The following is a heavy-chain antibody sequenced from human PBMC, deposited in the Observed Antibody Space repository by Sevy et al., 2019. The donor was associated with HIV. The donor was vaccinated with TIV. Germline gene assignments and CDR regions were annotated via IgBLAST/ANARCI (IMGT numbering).Heavy chain of an antibody. CDR2: ISYDESTK. J-gene: IGHJ4*02. Sequence: GGSLRLSCEVSGFTLSTHVMHWVRRAPGKGLDWVAAISYDESTKYYADSVKGRFTISRDNSKNSLFLQMKSLTPEDTAVYYCARDPRLYGDNVEGFDSWGQGTLVTVSS. CDR3: ARDPRLYGDNVEGFDS. CDR1: GFTLSTHV. V-gene: IGHV3-30*03. D-gene: IGHD4-17*01.